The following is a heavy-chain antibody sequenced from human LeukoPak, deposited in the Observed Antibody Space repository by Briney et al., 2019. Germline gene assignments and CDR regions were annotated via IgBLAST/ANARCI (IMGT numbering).Heavy chain of an antibody. V-gene: IGHV6-1*01. Sequence: SQTLSLTCAISGDSVSSNSAAWNWIRQSPSRGLEWLGRTYYRSKWYNDYAVSVKSRITINPDTSKNQFSLPLNSVTPEDTAVYYCARGCQGSGSDGLANYYYYMDVWGKGTPVTVSS. J-gene: IGHJ6*03. CDR1: GDSVSSNSAA. D-gene: IGHD3-10*01. CDR2: TYYRSKWYN. CDR3: ARGCQGSGSDGLANYYYYMDV.